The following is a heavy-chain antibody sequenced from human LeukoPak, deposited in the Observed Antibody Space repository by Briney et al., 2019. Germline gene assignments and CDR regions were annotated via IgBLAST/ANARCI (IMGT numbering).Heavy chain of an antibody. D-gene: IGHD3-3*01. J-gene: IGHJ4*02. Sequence: GGSLRLSCAASGFTFSSYWMSSVRQAPGKGLEWVSAISGSGGSTYYADSVKGRFTISRDNSKNTLYLQMNSLRAEDTAVYYCAKEWDLESLEYFDYWGQGTLVTVSS. V-gene: IGHV3-23*01. CDR1: GFTFSSYW. CDR3: AKEWDLESLEYFDY. CDR2: ISGSGGST.